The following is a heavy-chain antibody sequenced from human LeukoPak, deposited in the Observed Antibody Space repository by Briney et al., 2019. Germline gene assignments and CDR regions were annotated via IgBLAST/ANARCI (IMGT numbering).Heavy chain of an antibody. CDR3: ARVYQYYDFWSGYLPIFDY. CDR1: GYTFTGYY. CDR2: INPNSGGT. Sequence: ASVKVSCKASGYTFTGYYMHWVRQAPGQGLEWMGWINPNSGGTNYAQKFQGRVTMTRDTSISTAYMELSRLRSDDTGVYYCARVYQYYDFWSGYLPIFDYWGQGTLVTVSS. V-gene: IGHV1-2*02. D-gene: IGHD3-3*01. J-gene: IGHJ4*02.